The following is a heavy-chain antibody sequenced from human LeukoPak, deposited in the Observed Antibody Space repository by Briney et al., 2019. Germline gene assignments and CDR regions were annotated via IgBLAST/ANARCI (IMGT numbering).Heavy chain of an antibody. Sequence: QPGRSLRLSCAASGITFSSYSMHWVRQAPGKGLEWVSVILYDGSTKYYADSVKGRFTISRDSSKNTLYLQMNSLRAEDTAVYYCARDPRGPTEYDNSARDTFDYWGQGTLVTVSS. CDR2: ILYDGSTK. CDR3: ARDPRGPTEYDNSARDTFDY. J-gene: IGHJ4*02. D-gene: IGHD3-22*01. V-gene: IGHV3-30*04. CDR1: GITFSSYS.